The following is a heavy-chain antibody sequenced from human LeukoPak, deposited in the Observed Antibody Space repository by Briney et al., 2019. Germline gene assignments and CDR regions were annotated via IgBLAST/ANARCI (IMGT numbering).Heavy chain of an antibody. CDR2: INPNSGGT. V-gene: IGHV1-2*06. J-gene: IGHJ4*02. CDR1: GGTFSSYA. CDR3: ARYIVGATHFDY. D-gene: IGHD1-26*01. Sequence: ASVKVSCKASGGTFSSYAISWVRQAPGQGLEWMGRINPNSGGTNYAQKFQGRVTMTRDTSISTAYMELSRLRSDDTAVYYCARYIVGATHFDYWGQGTLVTVSS.